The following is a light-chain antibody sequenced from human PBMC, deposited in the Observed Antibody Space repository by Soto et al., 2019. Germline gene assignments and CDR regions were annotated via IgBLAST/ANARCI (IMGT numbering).Light chain of an antibody. J-gene: IGLJ1*01. CDR3: SSYTSSSTRV. Sequence: QSVLTLPASLSGSPGQSITISCTGTSSDVGGYNYVSWYQQHPGKAPKLMIYEVSNRPSGVSNRFYGSKSGNTASLTISGLQAEDEADYYRSSYTSSSTRVFGNGTKVTVL. CDR1: SSDVGGYNY. V-gene: IGLV2-14*01. CDR2: EVS.